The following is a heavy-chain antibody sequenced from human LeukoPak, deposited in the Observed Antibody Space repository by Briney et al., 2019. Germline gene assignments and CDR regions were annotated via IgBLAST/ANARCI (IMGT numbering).Heavy chain of an antibody. J-gene: IGHJ4*02. D-gene: IGHD3-10*01. Sequence: ASVKVSCKASGYTFTSYGISWVRQAPGQGLEWMGWISAYNGNTNYAQKLQGRVTMTTDTSTSTAYMELRSLRSDDTAVYYCATTPLFLWFGELTNWGQGTLVTVSS. V-gene: IGHV1-18*01. CDR3: ATTPLFLWFGELTN. CDR1: GYTFTSYG. CDR2: ISAYNGNT.